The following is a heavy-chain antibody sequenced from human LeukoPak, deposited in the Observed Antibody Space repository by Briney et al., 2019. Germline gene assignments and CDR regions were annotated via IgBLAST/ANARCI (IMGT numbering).Heavy chain of an antibody. CDR3: ATVANRAAVAFIDY. V-gene: IGHV1-2*02. CDR2: INPNSGGT. CDR1: GYTFTGYY. Sequence: GASVKVSCKASGYTFTGYYMHWVRQAPGQGLEWMGWINPNSGGTNYAQKFQGRVTMTRDTSISTAYMELSSLRSEDTAVYYCATVANRAAVAFIDYWGQGTLVTVSS. J-gene: IGHJ4*02. D-gene: IGHD6-19*01.